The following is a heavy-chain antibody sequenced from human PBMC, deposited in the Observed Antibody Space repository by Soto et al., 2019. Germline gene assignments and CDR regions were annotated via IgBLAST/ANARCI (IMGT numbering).Heavy chain of an antibody. V-gene: IGHV1-8*01. CDR1: GYTFTSYD. CDR3: AKVLLTYTSGWYHPHFDY. D-gene: IGHD6-19*01. CDR2: MNPNNGNT. J-gene: IGHJ4*02. Sequence: QVQLVQSGAEVKKPGASVKVSCKASGYTFTSYDISWVRQATGQGLEWMGWMNPNNGNTDYAPKFQGRVTMTMNTSIGTAYMELSSLRSEDTAVYYCAKVLLTYTSGWYHPHFDYWGQGTLVTVSS.